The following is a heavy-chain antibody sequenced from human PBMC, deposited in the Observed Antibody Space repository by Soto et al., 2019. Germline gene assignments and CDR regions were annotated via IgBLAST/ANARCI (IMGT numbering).Heavy chain of an antibody. V-gene: IGHV1-18*04. D-gene: IGHD2-15*01. CDR2: INTYNGKT. J-gene: IGHJ5*02. CDR1: GYTFISFA. Sequence: QVQLVQSGSEMKKPGASVKVSCKTSGYTFISFAISWVRQAPGQGLEWMGWINTYNGKTNYAKKFQGRLTVTTDTSTSTASMELRSLRSDDTAVYYCARDRGYCSGGMCTSDWFDPWGQGTLVTVSS. CDR3: ARDRGYCSGGMCTSDWFDP.